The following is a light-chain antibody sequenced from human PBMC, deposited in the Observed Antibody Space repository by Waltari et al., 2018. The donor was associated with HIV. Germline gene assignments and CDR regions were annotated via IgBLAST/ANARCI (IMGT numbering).Light chain of an antibody. CDR2: DAS. V-gene: IGKV3-11*01. J-gene: IGKJ4*01. Sequence: EIVLTQSPTTLSLSPGERATLSCRASQSVSTYLAWYQQKSGQSPRLLIYDASIRATGLPARFSGSGSGTDFTLTISSLEPEDFAVYYCQQRSNWPPAPTFGGGTKVEIK. CDR3: QQRSNWPPAPT. CDR1: QSVSTY.